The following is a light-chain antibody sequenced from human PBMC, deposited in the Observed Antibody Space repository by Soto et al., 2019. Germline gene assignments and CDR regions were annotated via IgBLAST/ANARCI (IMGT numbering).Light chain of an antibody. V-gene: IGLV2-14*01. CDR2: GVK. Sequence: QSALTQPASVSGSPGQSITISCTGSGRDIGAYNYVSWYQQHPGKAPKLIIYGVKNRPSGVSNRFSASKSAFTASLTISGPQAEDEADYYCSSYTTSYFYAFGPGTKVNVL. J-gene: IGLJ1*01. CDR3: SSYTTSYFYA. CDR1: GRDIGAYNY.